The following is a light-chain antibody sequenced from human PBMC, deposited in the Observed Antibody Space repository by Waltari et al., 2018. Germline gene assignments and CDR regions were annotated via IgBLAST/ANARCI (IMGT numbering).Light chain of an antibody. CDR2: DVT. CDR3: SSYVGTSNLRV. Sequence: QSALTQPPSASGAPGQSVTISCTGTTSDIGGYDFVSWYQQYPGKAPTLILYDVTKRPSGVPGRFSGSKSDNTASLTVSGLQVEDEAVYFCSSYVGTSNLRVFGGGTQLTVL. CDR1: TSDIGGYDF. V-gene: IGLV2-8*01. J-gene: IGLJ3*02.